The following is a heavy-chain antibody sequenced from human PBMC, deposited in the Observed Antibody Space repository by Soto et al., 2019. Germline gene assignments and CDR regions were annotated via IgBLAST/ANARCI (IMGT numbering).Heavy chain of an antibody. Sequence: SETLSLTCAVSGGSISSGGYSWILIRQPPGKGLEWIGYIYHSGSTNYNPSLKSRVTMSVDTSKNHFSLKLSSVTAADTAVYYCARDKITGLFDYWGQGTLVTVSS. CDR1: GGSISSGGYS. CDR2: IYHSGST. J-gene: IGHJ4*02. CDR3: ARDKITGLFDY. D-gene: IGHD2-8*02. V-gene: IGHV4-30-2*05.